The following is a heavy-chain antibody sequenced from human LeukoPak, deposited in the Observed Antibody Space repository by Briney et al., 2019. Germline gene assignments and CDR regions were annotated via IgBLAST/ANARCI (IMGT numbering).Heavy chain of an antibody. J-gene: IGHJ4*02. CDR3: ARDRRDSGYDVFFDY. CDR1: GFTFSSYA. D-gene: IGHD5-12*01. Sequence: ERSLGLSCAASGFTFSSYAMHWVRQAPGKGLEWVAVISYDGSNKYYADSVKGRFTISRDNSKNTLYLQMNSLRAEDTAVYYCARDRRDSGYDVFFDYWGQGTLVTVSS. CDR2: ISYDGSNK. V-gene: IGHV3-30-3*01.